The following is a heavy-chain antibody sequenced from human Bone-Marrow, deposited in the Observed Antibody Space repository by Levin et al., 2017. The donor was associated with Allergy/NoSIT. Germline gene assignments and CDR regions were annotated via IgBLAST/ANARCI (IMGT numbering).Heavy chain of an antibody. V-gene: IGHV4-39*01. CDR3: ARHSRRGRNNWFDP. D-gene: IGHD1-14*01. Sequence: SETLSLTCTVSGGSISSSSYYWGWIRQPPGKGLEWIGSIYYSGSTYYNPSLKSRVTISVDTSKNQFSLKLSSVTAADTAVYYCARHSRRGRNNWFDPWGQGTLVTVSS. CDR1: GGSISSSSYY. CDR2: IYYSGST. J-gene: IGHJ5*02.